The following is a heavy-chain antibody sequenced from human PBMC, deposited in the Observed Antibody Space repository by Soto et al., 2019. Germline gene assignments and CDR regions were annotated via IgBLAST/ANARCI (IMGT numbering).Heavy chain of an antibody. V-gene: IGHV5-51*01. CDR1: GYSFTSYW. CDR2: IYPGDSDT. D-gene: IGHD1-7*01. J-gene: IGHJ6*02. CDR3: ARTGTTRYYYYGMTS. Sequence: GESLKISCKGSGYSFTSYWIGWVRQMPGKGLEWKGIIYPGDSDTRYSPSFQGQVTISADKSISTAYLKWSSLKASDTAMYYCARTGTTRYYYYGMTSGAKGPRSPSP.